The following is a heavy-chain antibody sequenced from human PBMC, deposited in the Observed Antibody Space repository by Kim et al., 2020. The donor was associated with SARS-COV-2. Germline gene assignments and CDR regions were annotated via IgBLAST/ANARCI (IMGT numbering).Heavy chain of an antibody. CDR3: ARDWGGYDRSNDY. Sequence: GGSLRLSCAASEFNFNRYRMTWVRQAPGKGLEWVATTNEDGSGKYYVDSVKGRFIISRDNSENSLYLHMNSLRAEDTAVYYCARDWGGYDRSNDYWGQGTLVTVSS. D-gene: IGHD5-12*01. CDR2: TNEDGSGK. V-gene: IGHV3-7*01. CDR1: EFNFNRYR. J-gene: IGHJ4*02.